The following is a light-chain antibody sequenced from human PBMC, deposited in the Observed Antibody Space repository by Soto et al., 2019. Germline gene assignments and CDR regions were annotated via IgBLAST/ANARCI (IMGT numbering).Light chain of an antibody. CDR1: QSISSY. CDR3: QQSYTTPRIT. J-gene: IGKJ5*01. Sequence: DIQMTQSPSSLSASVGDRVTITCRASQSISSYLNWYQQKPGKAPKVLIWDASSLQRGVPSRFSGSGSGTEFTLTIDSLQPEDFATYYCQQSYTTPRITFGQGTRLEIK. CDR2: DAS. V-gene: IGKV1-39*01.